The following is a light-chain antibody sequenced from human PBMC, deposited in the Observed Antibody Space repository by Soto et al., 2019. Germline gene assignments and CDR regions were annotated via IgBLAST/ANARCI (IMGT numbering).Light chain of an antibody. CDR1: QSVLYSSDNKNY. J-gene: IGKJ4*01. CDR3: QQYYSTLT. Sequence: DIVMTQSPDSLAVSLGERATINCKSSQSVLYSSDNKNYLAWYQQKPGQPPKLLIYWASTRDSGVPDRFSGSGSGADFTLTSSSLQAEDVAVYYCQQYYSTLTFGRGTKVEIK. V-gene: IGKV4-1*01. CDR2: WAS.